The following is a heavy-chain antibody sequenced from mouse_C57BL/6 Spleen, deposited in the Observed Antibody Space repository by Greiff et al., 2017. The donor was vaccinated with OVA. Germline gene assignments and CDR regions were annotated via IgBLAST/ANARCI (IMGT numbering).Heavy chain of an antibody. D-gene: IGHD1-1*01. J-gene: IGHJ2*01. Sequence: QVQLQQPGAELVKPGASVKLSCKASVYTFTSYWMHWVKPRPGQGLEWIGMIHPNSGSTNYNEKFKSKATLTVDKSSSTAYMQLSSLTSEDSAVYYCARSTTVVARYYFDYWGQGTTLTVSS. CDR3: ARSTTVVARYYFDY. CDR2: IHPNSGST. V-gene: IGHV1-64*01. CDR1: VYTFTSYW.